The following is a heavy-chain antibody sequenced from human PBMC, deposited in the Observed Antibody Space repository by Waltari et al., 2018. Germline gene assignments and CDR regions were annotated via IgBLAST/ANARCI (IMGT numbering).Heavy chain of an antibody. V-gene: IGHV3-74*01. Sequence: DVQLVVCGGGLVQPGGSLRLAGTASGFTFSTYWMHWVRHGPGTGLMWDPRIDDGGSSTSCEDCVRGRFTNSRDNAKNTLYLQMNSVRDEDTAVYDCGRARVQGVKYFDYWGRGTLVTVSS. CDR3: GRARVQGVKYFDY. CDR1: GFTFSTYW. D-gene: IGHD3-10*01. CDR2: IDDGGSST. J-gene: IGHJ4*02.